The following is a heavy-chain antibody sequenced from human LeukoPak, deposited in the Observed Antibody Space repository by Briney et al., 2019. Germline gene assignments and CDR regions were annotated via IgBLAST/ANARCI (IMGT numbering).Heavy chain of an antibody. D-gene: IGHD6-6*01. CDR3: ARRGSSSSFGDAFDI. Sequence: PSETLSLTCTVSGGSISSSSYYWGWIRQPPGKGLEWIGSIYYSGSTYYNPSLKSRVTISVDTSKNQFSLKPSSVTAADTAVYYCARRGSSSSFGDAFDIWGQGTMVTVSS. CDR2: IYYSGST. CDR1: GGSISSSSYY. V-gene: IGHV4-39*01. J-gene: IGHJ3*02.